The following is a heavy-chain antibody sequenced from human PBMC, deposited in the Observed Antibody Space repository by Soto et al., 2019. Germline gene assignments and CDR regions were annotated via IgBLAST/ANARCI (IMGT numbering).Heavy chain of an antibody. J-gene: IGHJ6*02. CDR2: ISGSGGST. Sequence: GGSLRLSCAASGFTFSSYAMSWVRQAPGKGLEWVSDISGSGGSTYYADSVKGRFTISRDNSKNALYLQMNSLRAEDAAVYYCAKDPGTSMSIYYCDYCMDVWGQGTTVTVSS. CDR3: AKDPGTSMSIYYCDYCMDV. CDR1: GFTFSSYA. V-gene: IGHV3-23*01. D-gene: IGHD1-7*01.